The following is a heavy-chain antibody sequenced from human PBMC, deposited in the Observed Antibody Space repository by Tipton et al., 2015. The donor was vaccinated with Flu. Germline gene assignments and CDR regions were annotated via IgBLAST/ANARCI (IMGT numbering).Heavy chain of an antibody. CDR2: IYYSGST. CDR3: ARGRKQWLVSPGWYFDL. CDR1: GGSISSYY. D-gene: IGHD6-19*01. V-gene: IGHV4-59*01. J-gene: IGHJ2*01. Sequence: TLSLTCTVSGGSISSYYWSWIRQPPGKGLEWIGYIYYSGSTNYNPSLKSRVTISVDTSKNQFSLKLSSVTAADTAVYYCARGRKQWLVSPGWYFDLWGRGTLVTVSS.